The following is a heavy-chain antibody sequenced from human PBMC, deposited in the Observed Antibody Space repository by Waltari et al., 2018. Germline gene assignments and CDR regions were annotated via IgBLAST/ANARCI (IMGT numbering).Heavy chain of an antibody. J-gene: IGHJ4*01. CDR1: GASFLGYF. D-gene: IGHD2-21*01. CDR2: IHYSGST. Sequence: QVQLHQWGAGQLKPSETLSLTCAVSGASFLGYFWSWVRQSPGKGLEWLGSIHYSGSTNYNPTLESRLSLSVDTTKKQFSLKLTSVTAADAALYFCARYGEVPASYFFDHWGQGTLVTVSS. V-gene: IGHV4-34*01. CDR3: ARYGEVPASYFFDH.